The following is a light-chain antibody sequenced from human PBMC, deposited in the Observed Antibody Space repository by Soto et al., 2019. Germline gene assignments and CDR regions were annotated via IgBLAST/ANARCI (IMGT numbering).Light chain of an antibody. Sequence: EIVLTQSPATLSLSPGERATLSCSASQSVSDYLAWYQQKPGQAPRLVIHDASHRATGIPARFSGRGSGTDFTLTISSLEPEDFAVYYCHQRSDWPITFGHGTKLQ. CDR2: DAS. V-gene: IGKV3-11*01. J-gene: IGKJ2*01. CDR1: QSVSDY. CDR3: HQRSDWPIT.